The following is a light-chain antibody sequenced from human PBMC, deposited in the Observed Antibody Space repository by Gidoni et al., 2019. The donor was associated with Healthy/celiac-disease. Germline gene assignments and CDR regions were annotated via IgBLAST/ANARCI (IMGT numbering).Light chain of an antibody. CDR1: QSISSY. Sequence: DIQMTQSPSSLSASVGDSVTITCRASQSISSYLNWYQQKPGKAPKLLIYAASSLQSGVPSRFRGSGSVTDFTLTIRGLQPEYFATYYCKQSYSTPRTFGQGTKVEIK. CDR3: KQSYSTPRT. J-gene: IGKJ1*01. V-gene: IGKV1-39*01. CDR2: AAS.